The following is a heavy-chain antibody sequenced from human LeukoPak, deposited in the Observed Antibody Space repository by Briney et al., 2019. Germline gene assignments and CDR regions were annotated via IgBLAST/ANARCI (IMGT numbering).Heavy chain of an antibody. V-gene: IGHV1-18*01. D-gene: IGHD3-22*01. J-gene: IGHJ4*02. CDR3: ARSYNNYYDSSGDFDY. CDR2: ISAYNGNT. CDR1: GYTFTSYG. Sequence: ASVKVSCKASGYTFTSYGISWVRQAPGQGLEWMGWISAYNGNTNYAQKLQGRVTMTTDTSTSTAYMELRSLRSDDTAVYYCARSYNNYYDSSGDFDYWGQGTLVTVSS.